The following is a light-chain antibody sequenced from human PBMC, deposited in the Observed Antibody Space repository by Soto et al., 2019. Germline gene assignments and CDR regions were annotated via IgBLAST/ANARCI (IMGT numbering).Light chain of an antibody. Sequence: IVLTQSPGTLSLSPGERATLSCRASQSVSSSYLAWYQQKPDQAPRLLIYGASSRATGIPDRFSGSGSGTDFTLTISRLEPEDFAVSYCQQYGSSHLTFGGGTK. CDR1: QSVSSSY. CDR3: QQYGSSHLT. V-gene: IGKV3-20*01. CDR2: GAS. J-gene: IGKJ4*01.